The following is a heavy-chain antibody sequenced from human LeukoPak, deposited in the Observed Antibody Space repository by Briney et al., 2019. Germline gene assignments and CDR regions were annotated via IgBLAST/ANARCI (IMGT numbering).Heavy chain of an antibody. CDR2: IYASGST. CDR3: ARDPRGIVGANHNWFDP. Sequence: SETLSLTCTVSGGSTSSYYWSWLRQPAGKGLEWIGRIYASGSTNYNPSLKSRVTMSVDTSKSQFSLKLISVTAADTAVYYCARDPRGIVGANHNWFDPWGQGTQVTVSS. D-gene: IGHD1-26*01. J-gene: IGHJ5*02. V-gene: IGHV4-4*07. CDR1: GGSTSSYY.